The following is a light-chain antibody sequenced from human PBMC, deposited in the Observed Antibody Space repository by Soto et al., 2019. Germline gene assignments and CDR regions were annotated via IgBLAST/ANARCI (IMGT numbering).Light chain of an antibody. V-gene: IGKV1-39*01. J-gene: IGKJ5*01. CDR2: AAS. CDR3: QQTYTALSIT. CDR1: ESIARH. Sequence: DIQMTQSPSSLSASVGDRVTITCRASESIARHLNWYQQKPGKAPRLLIYAASSLQNGVPSRFSGGGSGTDFTLTISNLQPEDFATYLCQQTYTALSITFGQGTRLEIK.